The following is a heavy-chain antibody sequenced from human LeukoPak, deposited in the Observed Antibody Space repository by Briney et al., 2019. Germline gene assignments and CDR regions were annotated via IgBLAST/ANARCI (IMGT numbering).Heavy chain of an antibody. CDR3: ARQTYYYDSSGYRNNRPIDY. J-gene: IGHJ4*02. Sequence: SETLSLTCAVSGGSISSGGYSWRWIRQPPGKGLEWIGYIYHSGSTYYNPSLKSRVTISVDTSKNQFSLKLSSVTAADTAVYYCARQTYYYDSSGYRNNRPIDYWGQGTLVTVSS. CDR1: GGSISSGGYS. V-gene: IGHV4-30-2*03. CDR2: IYHSGST. D-gene: IGHD3-22*01.